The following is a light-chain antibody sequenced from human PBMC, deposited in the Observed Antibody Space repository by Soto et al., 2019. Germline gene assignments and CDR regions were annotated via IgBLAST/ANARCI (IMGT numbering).Light chain of an antibody. CDR2: GAS. CDR1: ESVYINS. Sequence: DICLTQSPGTLSLSPGESATLSCKAGESVYINSFAWYQQKPGQPPRLLIYGASTRATGIPDRFSGSGSGTDFVLNINRLEVEDFGVYYCQQYGGSHFTFSAGTKVDIK. CDR3: QQYGGSHFT. J-gene: IGKJ3*01. V-gene: IGKV3-20*01.